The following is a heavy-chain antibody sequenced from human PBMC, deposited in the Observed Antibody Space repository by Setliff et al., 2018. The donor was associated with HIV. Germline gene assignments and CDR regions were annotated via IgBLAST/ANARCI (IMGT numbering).Heavy chain of an antibody. CDR2: IYTTGST. V-gene: IGHV4-61*09. J-gene: IGHJ6*02. D-gene: IGHD3-22*01. CDR1: GGSISSSSYY. CDR3: ARQDQYDDSGYYVGFYGMDV. Sequence: KPSETLSLTCTVSGGSISSSSYYWTWIRQPAGKGLEWIGHIYTTGSTNYNPSLKSRVTISVDTSKNQFSLKLSSVTAADTAVYYCARQDQYDDSGYYVGFYGMDVWGQGTTVTVSS.